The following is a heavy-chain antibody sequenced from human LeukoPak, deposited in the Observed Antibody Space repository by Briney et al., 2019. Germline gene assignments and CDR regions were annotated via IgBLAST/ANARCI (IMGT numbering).Heavy chain of an antibody. V-gene: IGHV3-53*01. D-gene: IGHD3-22*01. J-gene: IGHJ3*02. CDR2: IYSGGST. CDR3: ARDRGYYDSSGYYRNDAFDI. CDR1: GFTVSSNY. Sequence: PGGSLRLSCAASGFTVSSNYMSWVRQAPGKGLEWVSVIYSGGSTYYADSVKGRFTISRDNSKNTLYLQMNSPRAEETDVYCCARDRGYYDSSGYYRNDAFDIWGQGTMVTVSS.